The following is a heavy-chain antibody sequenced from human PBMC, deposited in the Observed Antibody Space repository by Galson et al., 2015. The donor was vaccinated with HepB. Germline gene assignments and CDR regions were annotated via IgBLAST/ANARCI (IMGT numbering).Heavy chain of an antibody. V-gene: IGHV2-70*04. CDR1: GFSLSTDGVR. CDR2: IDWDDDK. Sequence: PALVKPTQTLTLTCTFSGFSLSTDGVRVGWIRQSPGKALEWVARIDWDDDKFYRTSLKTRLTISKDTSNNQVVLTMTNMDPVDTGTYYCARIHAWGDLFEAWGQGTMVTVSS. D-gene: IGHD7-27*01. CDR3: ARIHAWGDLFEA. J-gene: IGHJ3*01.